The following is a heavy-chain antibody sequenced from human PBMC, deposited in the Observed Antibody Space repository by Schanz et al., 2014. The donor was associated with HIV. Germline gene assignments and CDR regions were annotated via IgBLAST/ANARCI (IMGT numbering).Heavy chain of an antibody. CDR3: ARGATTYSIGYYYPDY. D-gene: IGHD3-22*01. V-gene: IGHV3-48*02. Sequence: EVQLVESGGGLVQPGGSLRLSCAVSGFTFSSYSMNWVRQAPGKGLEWVSYISSSSTTIYYADSVKGRFTISRDNAKNSLYLQMNSLRDEETAVYYWARGATTYSIGYYYPDYWGQGTLVTVSS. J-gene: IGHJ4*02. CDR2: ISSSSTTI. CDR1: GFTFSSYS.